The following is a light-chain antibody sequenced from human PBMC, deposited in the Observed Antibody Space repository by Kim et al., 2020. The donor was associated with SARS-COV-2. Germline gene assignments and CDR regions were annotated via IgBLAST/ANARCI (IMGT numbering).Light chain of an antibody. CDR2: TNN. Sequence: GQGVTISGSGSSSNIGSNTVNWYQQLPGTAPKLLIYTNNQRPSGVPDRFSGSKSGTSASLAISGLQSEDETDYHCAAWDDSLNGLVFGGGTQLTVL. CDR1: SSNIGSNT. CDR3: AAWDDSLNGLV. V-gene: IGLV1-44*01. J-gene: IGLJ2*01.